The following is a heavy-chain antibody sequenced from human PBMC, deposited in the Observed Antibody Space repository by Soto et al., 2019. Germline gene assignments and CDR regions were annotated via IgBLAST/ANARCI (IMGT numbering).Heavy chain of an antibody. CDR3: ARDSGYRTIDFWSGYYTGPSYYYGMDV. V-gene: IGHV4-59*01. D-gene: IGHD3-3*01. CDR1: GGSISSYY. CDR2: IYYSGST. J-gene: IGHJ6*02. Sequence: QVQLQESGPGLVKPSETLSLTCTVSGGSISSYYWSWIRQPPGKGLEWIGYIYYSGSTNYNPSLKSRVTISVDTSKNQFSLKLSSVTAADTAVYYCARDSGYRTIDFWSGYYTGPSYYYGMDVWGQGTTVTVSS.